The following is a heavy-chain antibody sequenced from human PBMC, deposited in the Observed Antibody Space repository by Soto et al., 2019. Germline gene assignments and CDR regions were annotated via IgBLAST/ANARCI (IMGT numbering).Heavy chain of an antibody. D-gene: IGHD3-16*01. V-gene: IGHV1-18*01. Sequence: QVQLVQYGDEVKKPGASVKVSCKASGYIFVNYGIAWVRQAPGQGVEWMGWISPYTGNTHSATKVQGRLTMTTDTSTSTAYMDLGSLTSDDTAVYYCVMVDNYVTPTPQDVWGQGTTVTVSS. CDR3: VMVDNYVTPTPQDV. CDR1: GYIFVNYG. J-gene: IGHJ6*02. CDR2: ISPYTGNT.